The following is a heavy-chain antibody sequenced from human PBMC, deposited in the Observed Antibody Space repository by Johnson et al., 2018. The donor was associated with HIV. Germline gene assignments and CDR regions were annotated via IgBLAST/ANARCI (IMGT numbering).Heavy chain of an antibody. CDR2: ISGGST. CDR1: GITVSSNY. CDR3: ARGGTGRDAFDI. D-gene: IGHD3-16*01. Sequence: VQLVESGGGLVQPGGSLRLSCAASGITVSSNYMSWVRQAPGKGLEWVSSISGGSTYFADSRKGRFTISRDNSKNSLHLQTNSLRAEDTAVYYWARGGTGRDAFDIWSQGTMVTVSS. V-gene: IGHV3-66*01. J-gene: IGHJ3*02.